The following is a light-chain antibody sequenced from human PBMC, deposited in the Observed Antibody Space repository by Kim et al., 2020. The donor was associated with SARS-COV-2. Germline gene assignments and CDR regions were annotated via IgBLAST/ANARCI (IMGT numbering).Light chain of an antibody. CDR2: GAS. Sequence: SGAPGERAPLPCRASQSVRSNLAWYQQKPGQAPRLLIYGASTRATGIPARFSGSGSGTEFTLTISSLQSEDFAVYYWQQYNNWPYTFGQGTKLEI. CDR1: QSVRSN. V-gene: IGKV3-15*01. J-gene: IGKJ2*01. CDR3: QQYNNWPYT.